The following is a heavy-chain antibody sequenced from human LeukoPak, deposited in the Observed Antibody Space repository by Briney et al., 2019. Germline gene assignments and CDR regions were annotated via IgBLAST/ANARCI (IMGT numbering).Heavy chain of an antibody. CDR1: GFTFDDYA. CDR3: ARDMPVMGRGAFDI. Sequence: PGGSLRLSCAASGFTFDDYAIHWVRQAPGKGLEWVSGISWNSGSIGYADSVKGRFTISRDNSKNTLYLQMNSLRAEDTAVYYCARDMPVMGRGAFDIWGQGTMVTVSS. D-gene: IGHD2-8*01. V-gene: IGHV3-9*01. CDR2: ISWNSGSI. J-gene: IGHJ3*02.